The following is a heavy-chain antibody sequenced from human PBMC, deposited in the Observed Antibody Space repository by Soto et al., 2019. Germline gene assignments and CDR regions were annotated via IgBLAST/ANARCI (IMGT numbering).Heavy chain of an antibody. J-gene: IGHJ4*02. Sequence: RGSLRLSCAASGFTFSSYAMSWVRQAPGKGLEWVSAISGSGGSTYYADSVKGRFTISRDNSKNTLYLQMNSLRAEDTAVYYCAKQPFPVTTVFDYWGQGTLVTVSS. V-gene: IGHV3-23*01. CDR1: GFTFSSYA. CDR3: AKQPFPVTTVFDY. D-gene: IGHD4-17*01. CDR2: ISGSGGST.